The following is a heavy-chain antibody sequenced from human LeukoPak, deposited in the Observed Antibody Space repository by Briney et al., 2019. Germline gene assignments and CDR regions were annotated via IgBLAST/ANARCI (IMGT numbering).Heavy chain of an antibody. V-gene: IGHV1-46*01. Sequence: GASVKVSCKASGYTFTSYYMHWVRQAPGQGLEWMGIINPSGGSTSYAQKFQGRVTMTRDMSTSTVYMELSSLRSEDTAVYYCARGPVVDTAMVAPDYWGQGTLVTVSS. J-gene: IGHJ4*02. CDR2: INPSGGST. CDR1: GYTFTSYY. CDR3: ARGPVVDTAMVAPDY. D-gene: IGHD5-18*01.